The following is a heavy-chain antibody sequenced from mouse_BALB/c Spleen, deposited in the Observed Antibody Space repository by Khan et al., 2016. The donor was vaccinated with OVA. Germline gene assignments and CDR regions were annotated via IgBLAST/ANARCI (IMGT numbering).Heavy chain of an antibody. CDR2: IWSGGTT. Sequence: QVQLKESGPGLVQPSQSLSITCTVSGFSLTTYGVHWVRQSPGKGLEWLGVIWSGGTTDYNAAFIPRLNITKDNSKSQVFFKINSLQADDTAMYYCARNSYMYDFTYWGQGTLVTVSA. J-gene: IGHJ3*01. D-gene: IGHD2-14*01. V-gene: IGHV2-2*01. CDR1: GFSLTTYG. CDR3: ARNSYMYDFTY.